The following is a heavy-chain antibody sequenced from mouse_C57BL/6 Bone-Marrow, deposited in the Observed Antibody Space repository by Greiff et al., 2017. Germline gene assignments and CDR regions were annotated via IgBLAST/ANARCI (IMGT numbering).Heavy chain of an antibody. Sequence: EVMLVESGGDLVKPGGSLKLSCAASGFTFSSYGMSWVRQTPDKRLEWVATISSGGSYTYYPDSVKGRFTISRDNAKNTLYLQMSSLKSEDTAMYYCARHEPYYYGSSLYCFDYWGQGTTLTVSS. CDR1: GFTFSSYG. J-gene: IGHJ2*01. D-gene: IGHD1-1*01. CDR2: ISSGGSYT. CDR3: ARHEPYYYGSSLYCFDY. V-gene: IGHV5-6*01.